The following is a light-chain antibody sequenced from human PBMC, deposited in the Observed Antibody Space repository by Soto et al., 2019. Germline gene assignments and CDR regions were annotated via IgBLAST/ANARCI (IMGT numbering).Light chain of an antibody. CDR1: QGLGDT. J-gene: IGKJ4*01. V-gene: IGKV3-15*01. Sequence: VMGESPATLSVSPGEVATLSCRSSQGLGDTLAWYQHKPVQSPRLLIYDTSTRATGVPTRFSGSRSGAEFTLPIHSLQSEDVAVYYCQPYNNWPLTFGGGTKVDIK. CDR3: QPYNNWPLT. CDR2: DTS.